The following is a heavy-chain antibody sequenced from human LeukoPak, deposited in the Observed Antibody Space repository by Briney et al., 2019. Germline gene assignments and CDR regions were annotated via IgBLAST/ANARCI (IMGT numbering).Heavy chain of an antibody. V-gene: IGHV1-2*02. D-gene: IGHD5-18*01. CDR1: GYTFTGYY. Sequence: SVKVSCKSSGYTFTGYYMHWVRQAPGQGLGWMGWINPNTGGINYAQKFQGRVTMTRDTSISAAYMELSRLRSDDTAVYYCARDPYSNYFDYWGQGTLVTVSS. J-gene: IGHJ4*02. CDR3: ARDPYSNYFDY. CDR2: INPNTGGI.